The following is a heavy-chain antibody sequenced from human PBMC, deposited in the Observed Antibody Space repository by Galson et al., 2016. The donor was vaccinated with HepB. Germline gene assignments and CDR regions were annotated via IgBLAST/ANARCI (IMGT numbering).Heavy chain of an antibody. CDR2: FVSVFGSS. Sequence: SVKVSCKASGGTFSSHAINWVRQAPGHGLEWMGGFVSVFGSSNYAQKFQDRVTITADESRITAYMELRNVTSEDSAIYYCARFGGDWGFWGQGNLVIVSS. J-gene: IGHJ1*01. V-gene: IGHV1-69*13. CDR3: ARFGGDWGF. D-gene: IGHD2-21*02. CDR1: GGTFSSHA.